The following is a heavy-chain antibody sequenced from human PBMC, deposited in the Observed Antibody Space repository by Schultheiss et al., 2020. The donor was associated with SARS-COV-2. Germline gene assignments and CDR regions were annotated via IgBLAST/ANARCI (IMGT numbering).Heavy chain of an antibody. CDR3: ARDGSGWYRGWFDP. CDR1: GGSFSGYY. Sequence: SETLSLTCAVYGGSFSGYYWSWIRQPPGKGLEWIGEINHSGSTNCNPSLKSRVTISVDTSKNQFSLKLSSVTAADTAVYYCARDGSGWYRGWFDPWGQGTLVTVSS. J-gene: IGHJ5*02. V-gene: IGHV4-34*01. D-gene: IGHD6-19*01. CDR2: INHSGST.